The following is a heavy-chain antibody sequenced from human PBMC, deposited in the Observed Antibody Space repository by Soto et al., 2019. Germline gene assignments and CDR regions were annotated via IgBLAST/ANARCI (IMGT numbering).Heavy chain of an antibody. J-gene: IGHJ4*02. CDR2: FSATSENT. CDR3: AKARDQQWVRLPFDY. Sequence: EVQLLESGGGLVQPGGSLRLSCVGSGFFFSSYTMTWVRQAPGKGLEWVSSFSATSENTYYADSVRGRFTISRDNSKNTLFLQMNSLTAEDTAMYYCAKARDQQWVRLPFDYWGQGILVTVPS. V-gene: IGHV3-23*01. CDR1: GFFFSSYT. D-gene: IGHD6-19*01.